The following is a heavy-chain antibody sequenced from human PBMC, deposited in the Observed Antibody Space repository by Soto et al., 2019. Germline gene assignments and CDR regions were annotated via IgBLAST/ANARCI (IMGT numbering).Heavy chain of an antibody. CDR3: ARLTVEDGDGYYYYGLDV. D-gene: IGHD2-21*02. Sequence: QLQLQESGPGLVKPSETLSLTCTVSGGSISSSSCYWGWIRQPPGKGLEWIGSIYYSGSTYYNPSLKSRVTISVDPSKNQFSLELSSVTAADTAVYYCARLTVEDGDGYYYYGLDVWGQGTTVTVSS. CDR2: IYYSGST. V-gene: IGHV4-39*01. CDR1: GGSISSSSCY. J-gene: IGHJ6*02.